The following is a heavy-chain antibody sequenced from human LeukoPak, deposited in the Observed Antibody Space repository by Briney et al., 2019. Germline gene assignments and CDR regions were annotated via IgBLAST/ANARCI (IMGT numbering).Heavy chain of an antibody. Sequence: PSETLSLTCTVSGVSISSYYWSWIRQPPGKGLEWIGDINYTGSTNYNPSLKSRLTLSVDTSKNQFSLRLSSVTAADTAVYYCARDGCPTNKSGCVGNLFYPWGEGTLVTVSS. D-gene: IGHD6-25*01. J-gene: IGHJ5*02. CDR3: ARDGCPTNKSGCVGNLFYP. V-gene: IGHV4-59*01. CDR1: GVSISSYY. CDR2: INYTGST.